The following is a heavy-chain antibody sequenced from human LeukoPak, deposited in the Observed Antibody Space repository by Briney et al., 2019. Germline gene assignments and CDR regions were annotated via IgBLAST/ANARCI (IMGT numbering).Heavy chain of an antibody. CDR1: GGTFSSYA. Sequence: SVKVSCKASGGTFSSYAISWVRQAPGQGLEWMGGIIPIFGTANYAQKFQGRVTMTTDTSTSTAYMDLRSLRSDDTAVYYCARDRGDSRMDVWGQGTTVIVSS. J-gene: IGHJ6*02. CDR3: ARDRGDSRMDV. V-gene: IGHV1-69*05. D-gene: IGHD3-10*01. CDR2: IIPIFGTA.